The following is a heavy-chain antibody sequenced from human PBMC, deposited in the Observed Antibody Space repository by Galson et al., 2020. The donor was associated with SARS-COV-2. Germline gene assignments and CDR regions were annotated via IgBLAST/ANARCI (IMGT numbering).Heavy chain of an antibody. CDR1: GGSMSSSSYC. CDR3: ARAESASYHYLHGY. J-gene: IGHJ4*02. V-gene: IGHV4-39*07. Sequence: SETLSLTCTVSGGSMSSSSYCWGWIRQPPGKGLEWVGTICSGGRTYYNPSLKSRVTISVDTSKSQFSLELTSVSAADTAVYYCARAESASYHYLHGYWGQGTLVTVSS. CDR2: ICSGGRT. D-gene: IGHD3-10*01.